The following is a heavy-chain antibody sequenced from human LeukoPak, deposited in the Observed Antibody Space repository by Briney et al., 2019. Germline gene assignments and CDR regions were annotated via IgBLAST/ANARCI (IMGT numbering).Heavy chain of an antibody. Sequence: GGSLRLSCAASAFNFSSHWMSWVRQAPGKGLEWVANIKEDGDEKYYVDSVKGRFTISRDNAKKSLYLQMNSLRAEDTAIYYCAGPGYTYGYAYWGQGTLVIVSS. J-gene: IGHJ4*02. D-gene: IGHD5-18*01. V-gene: IGHV3-7*01. CDR3: AGPGYTYGYAY. CDR2: IKEDGDEK. CDR1: AFNFSSHW.